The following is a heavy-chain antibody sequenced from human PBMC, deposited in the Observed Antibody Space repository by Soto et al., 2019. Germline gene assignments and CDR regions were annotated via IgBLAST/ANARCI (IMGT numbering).Heavy chain of an antibody. CDR3: AKGGDFYGMDV. Sequence: QVQLLESGGGVVQPGRSLRLSCAASGFTFSSYGIHWVRQAPGRGLEWVAVISSDGSKIYYAESVKGRLTISRDNSENTLYLQRNSLRAEDTAVYYCAKGGDFYGMDVWGQGTTVNVSS. V-gene: IGHV3-30*18. CDR1: GFTFSSYG. J-gene: IGHJ6*02. D-gene: IGHD2-15*01. CDR2: ISSDGSKI.